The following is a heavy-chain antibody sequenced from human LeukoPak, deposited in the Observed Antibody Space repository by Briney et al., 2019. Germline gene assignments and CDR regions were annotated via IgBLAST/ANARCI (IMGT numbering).Heavy chain of an antibody. D-gene: IGHD3-9*01. CDR3: VKGSNLRYFDWLNDY. V-gene: IGHV3-64D*09. Sequence: GGTLRLSCSASGFTFSSYAMHWVRHAPGKGLEYVSAISSNGGSTYYADSVEGRFTISRDNSKNTLYLQMSSLRAEDTAVYYCVKGSNLRYFDWLNDYWGQGTLVTVSS. CDR2: ISSNGGST. J-gene: IGHJ4*02. CDR1: GFTFSSYA.